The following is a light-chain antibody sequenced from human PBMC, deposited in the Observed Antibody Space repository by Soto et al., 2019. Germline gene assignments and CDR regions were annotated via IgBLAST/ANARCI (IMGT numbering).Light chain of an antibody. CDR3: QQYNTYST. V-gene: IGKV1-39*01. CDR1: QSISSD. J-gene: IGKJ5*01. CDR2: AAS. Sequence: DIQMTQSPSSLSASVGDRVTITCRASQSISSDLNWYQQKPGKAPKVLIYAASTLQSGVPARFSGSGSGTEFTLTISSLQPDDFATYYCQQYNTYSTFGQGTRLEIK.